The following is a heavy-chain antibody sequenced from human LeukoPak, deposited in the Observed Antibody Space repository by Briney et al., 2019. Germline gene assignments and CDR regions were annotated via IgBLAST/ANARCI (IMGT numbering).Heavy chain of an antibody. CDR1: GYTFTSYY. CDR2: FNPSGGST. D-gene: IGHD1-14*01. Sequence: ASVQVSCKSSGYTFTSYYMHWVRQAPGQGLEWTGIFNPSGGSTSYAQKFQGRVTMTRDMSTSTVYMELSSLRSEDTAVYYCARARSDRSIWFDPWGQGALVTVSS. CDR3: ARARSDRSIWFDP. V-gene: IGHV1-46*01. J-gene: IGHJ5*02.